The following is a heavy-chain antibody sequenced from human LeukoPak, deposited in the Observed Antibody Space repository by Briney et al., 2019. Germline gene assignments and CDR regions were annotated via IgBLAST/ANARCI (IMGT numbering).Heavy chain of an antibody. Sequence: PSETLSLTCTVSGGSISSGDSYWGWIRQPPGKGLEWFGHIYYSESTYYNPSLKRRFTISVDTTKNQFCLKLSSVTAADTVVYYCASDGSGEVFAYFDYWGQGTLATVSS. CDR3: ASDGSGEVFAYFDY. J-gene: IGHJ4*02. D-gene: IGHD3-16*01. CDR2: IYYSEST. V-gene: IGHV4-30-4*08. CDR1: GGSISSGDSY.